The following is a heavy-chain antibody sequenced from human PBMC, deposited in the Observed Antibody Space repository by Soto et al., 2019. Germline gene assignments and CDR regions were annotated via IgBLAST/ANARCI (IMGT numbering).Heavy chain of an antibody. CDR2: ISYDGSNK. J-gene: IGHJ4*02. CDR1: GFTFSSYG. V-gene: IGHV3-30*18. CDR3: AKGTYSSSWLFDY. Sequence: QVQLVESGGGVVQPGRSLRLSCAASGFTFSSYGMHWVRQAPGKGLEWVAVISYDGSNKYYADSAKGRFTISRDNSKNTLYLQMNSLRAEDTAVYYCAKGTYSSSWLFDYWGQGTLVTVSS. D-gene: IGHD6-13*01.